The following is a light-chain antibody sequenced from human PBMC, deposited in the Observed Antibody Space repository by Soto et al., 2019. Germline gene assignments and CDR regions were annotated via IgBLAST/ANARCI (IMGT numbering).Light chain of an antibody. J-gene: IGLJ1*01. Sequence: QSVLTQPASVSGSPGQSITISCTGTSSDVGGYNYVSWYQHHPGKVPQLMIYDVSNRPSGVSNRFSGSKSGNTASLTISGLQAEDEADYYCYSYTSSNTYVFGTGTKVTAL. V-gene: IGLV2-14*03. CDR2: DVS. CDR3: YSYTSSNTYV. CDR1: SSDVGGYNY.